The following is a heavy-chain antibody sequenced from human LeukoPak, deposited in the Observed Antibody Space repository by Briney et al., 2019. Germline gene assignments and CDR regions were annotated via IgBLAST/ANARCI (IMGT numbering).Heavy chain of an antibody. D-gene: IGHD3-22*01. CDR3: AKDSGYHDY. CDR2: ISGSGGST. CDR1: GFTFSSYA. J-gene: IGHJ4*02. V-gene: IGHV3-23*01. Sequence: PGGSLRLSCAASGFTFSSYAMSWVRQAPGKGREWVSSISGSGGSTYYADSAKGRFTISRDNSKNTLYLQMNSLRAEDTAVYYCAKDSGYHDYWGQGTLVTVSS.